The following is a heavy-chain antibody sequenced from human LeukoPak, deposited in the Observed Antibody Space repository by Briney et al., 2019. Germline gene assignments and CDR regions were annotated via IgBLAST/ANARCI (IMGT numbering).Heavy chain of an antibody. CDR1: GFTFSTYG. CDR2: ITPDAGRT. Sequence: PGGSLRLSCAASGFTFSTYGMNWVRQAPGKGLEWVSGITPDAGRTYYADSVKGRFTISRDNSKNTLYLQMNSLRAEDTAVYYCAKDLGDDYGDRGFDYWGQGTLVTVSS. D-gene: IGHD4-17*01. J-gene: IGHJ4*02. V-gene: IGHV3-23*01. CDR3: AKDLGDDYGDRGFDY.